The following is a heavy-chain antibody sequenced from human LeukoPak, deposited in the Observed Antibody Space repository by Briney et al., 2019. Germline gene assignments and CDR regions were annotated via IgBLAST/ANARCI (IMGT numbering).Heavy chain of an antibody. J-gene: IGHJ4*02. CDR3: ARDFDY. CDR1: GFTFSSYA. V-gene: IGHV3-30-3*01. Sequence: GGSLRLSCAASGFTFSSYAMHWVRQAPGKGLEWVAVISYDGSNKYYADSVKGRFTISRDNSKNTLYLQMNSLRAEDTAVYYCARDFDYWGQGTLVTVSS. CDR2: ISYDGSNK.